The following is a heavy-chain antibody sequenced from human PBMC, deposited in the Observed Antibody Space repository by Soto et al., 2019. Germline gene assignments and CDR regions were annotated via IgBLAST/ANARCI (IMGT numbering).Heavy chain of an antibody. CDR3: ARGDYGGNSDFLSN. D-gene: IGHD4-17*01. Sequence: XSVKVSCKASVYTFTNFGITWVRQAPGQGLEWMGWISVYNGHTSYAQRFQGRVTMTTDTSTSTAYLELRSLRSDDTAVYYCARGDYGGNSDFLSNWGQGSLVTVSS. J-gene: IGHJ1*01. CDR1: VYTFTNFG. CDR2: ISVYNGHT. V-gene: IGHV1-18*04.